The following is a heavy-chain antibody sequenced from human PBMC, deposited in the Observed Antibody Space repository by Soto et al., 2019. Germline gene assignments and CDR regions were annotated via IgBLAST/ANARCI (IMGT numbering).Heavy chain of an antibody. CDR2: INHSGST. J-gene: IGHJ4*02. V-gene: IGHV4-34*01. CDR3: ARGITMVRGVINNDY. Sequence: QVQLQQWGAGLLKPSETLSLTCAVYGGSFSGYYWSWIRQPPGKGLEWIGEINHSGSTNYNPSLKRRVTISVDTSKNQFSLKLSSVTAADTAVYYCARGITMVRGVINNDYWGQGTLVTVSS. CDR1: GGSFSGYY. D-gene: IGHD3-10*01.